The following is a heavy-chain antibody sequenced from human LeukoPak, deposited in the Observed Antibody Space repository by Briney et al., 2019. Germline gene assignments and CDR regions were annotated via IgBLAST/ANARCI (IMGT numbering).Heavy chain of an antibody. D-gene: IGHD3-10*01. CDR2: ISGTGGTT. CDR3: AKGRVRAVNDAFDN. Sequence: GGSLRLSCAASGLSFLSYSMTWVRQAPGKGLEWVSSISGTGGTTYYTDSVKGRFTISRDNSKNTLFLQMNSLRAEDTAVYYCAKGRVRAVNDAFDNWGQGTTVTVSS. CDR1: GLSFLSYS. J-gene: IGHJ3*02. V-gene: IGHV3-23*01.